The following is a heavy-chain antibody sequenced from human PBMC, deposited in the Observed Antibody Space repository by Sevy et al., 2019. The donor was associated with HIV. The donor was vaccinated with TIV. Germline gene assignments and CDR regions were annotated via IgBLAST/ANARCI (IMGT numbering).Heavy chain of an antibody. J-gene: IGHJ3*02. CDR3: AKSMGGFDAFDI. CDR2: IWFDGSNE. V-gene: IGHV3-33*06. D-gene: IGHD6-25*01. Sequence: GGSLRLSCAASGFSFSSYGMHWVRQAPGKGLEWLAVIWFDGSNEYYADSVKGRFTISRDNSKNTLYLQLNSLRAEDTAVYYCAKSMGGFDAFDIWGQGTMVTVSS. CDR1: GFSFSSYG.